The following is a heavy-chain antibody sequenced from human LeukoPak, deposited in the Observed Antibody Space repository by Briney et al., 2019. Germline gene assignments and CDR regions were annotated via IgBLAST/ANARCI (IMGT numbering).Heavy chain of an antibody. CDR2: INHSGST. Sequence: TTSETLSLTCAVYGGSFSGYYWSWIRQPPGKGLEWIGEINHSGSTTYNPSLKSRVTISVDTSKNQFSLKLSSVTAADTAVYYCARNALRYLFARRPGRESEDAFETWGHGTMVTASS. CDR1: GGSFSGYY. D-gene: IGHD3-9*01. CDR3: ARNALRYLFARRPGRESEDAFET. J-gene: IGHJ3*02. V-gene: IGHV4-34*01.